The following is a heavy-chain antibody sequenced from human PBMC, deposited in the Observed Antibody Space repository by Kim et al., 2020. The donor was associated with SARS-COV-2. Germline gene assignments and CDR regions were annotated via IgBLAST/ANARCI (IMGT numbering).Heavy chain of an antibody. CDR3: VKDSSAFFDLGSYGGMD. CDR1: GFTFSSYG. D-gene: IGHD3-16*01. J-gene: IGHJ6*01. V-gene: IGHV3-33*06. CDR2: IWDDGSTT. Sequence: GGSLRLSCATSGFTFSSYGMHWVRQAPGKGLEWVADIWDDGSTTNYADSVKGRFTISRDNTKNTLYLQMNSLRAEDTAVYYCVKDSSAFFDLGSYGGMD.